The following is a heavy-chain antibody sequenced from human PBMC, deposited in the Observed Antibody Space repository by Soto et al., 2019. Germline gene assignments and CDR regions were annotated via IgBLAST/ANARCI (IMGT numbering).Heavy chain of an antibody. D-gene: IGHD1-20*01. CDR2: IYYSGST. J-gene: IGHJ6*02. Sequence: QVQLQESGPGLVKPSETLSLTCTVSGGSVSSGSYYWSWIRQPPGKGLEWIGYIYYSGSTNYNPSLQSRVTISVDTSKNQFSLKLSSVTAADTAVYYCARDGEYNWNPLNPYYGMDVWGQGTTVTVSS. CDR1: GGSVSSGSYY. V-gene: IGHV4-61*01. CDR3: ARDGEYNWNPLNPYYGMDV.